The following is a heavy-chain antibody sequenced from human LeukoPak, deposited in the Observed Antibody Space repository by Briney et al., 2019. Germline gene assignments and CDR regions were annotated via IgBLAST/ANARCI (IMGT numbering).Heavy chain of an antibody. D-gene: IGHD2-2*02. CDR2: ISYDGSNK. Sequence: GGSLRLSCAASGFTFSSYAMHWVRQAPGKGLEWVAVISYDGSNKYYADSVKGRCTISRDNAKTTLYLQMNSLRAEDTAVYYCARDGVRYCSSTSCYTNWFDPWGQGTLVTVAS. CDR3: ARDGVRYCSSTSCYTNWFDP. J-gene: IGHJ5*02. CDR1: GFTFSSYA. V-gene: IGHV3-30*01.